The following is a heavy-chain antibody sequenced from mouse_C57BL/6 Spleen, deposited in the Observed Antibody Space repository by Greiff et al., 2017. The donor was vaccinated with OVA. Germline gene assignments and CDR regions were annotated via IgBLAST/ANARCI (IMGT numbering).Heavy chain of an antibody. V-gene: IGHV1-61*01. CDR2: IYPSDSEN. J-gene: IGHJ3*01. CDR1: GYTFTSYW. Sequence: QVQLQQPGAELVRPGSSVKLSCKASGYTFTSYWMDWVKQRPGQGLEWIGNIYPSDSENHYNQKFKDKATLTVDKSSSTAYMQLSSLTSEDSAVYYCAREGEDGSNYGFAYWGQGTLVTVSA. D-gene: IGHD2-5*01. CDR3: AREGEDGSNYGFAY.